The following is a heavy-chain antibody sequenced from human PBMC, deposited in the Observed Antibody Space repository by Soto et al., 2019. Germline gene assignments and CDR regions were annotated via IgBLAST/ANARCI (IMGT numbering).Heavy chain of an antibody. D-gene: IGHD2-2*01. CDR3: ARKGYCSSTICYGMDV. Sequence: QVQLVESGGGVVQPGRSLRLSCVACGFAFSNYALHWVRQAPGKGLEWVAVISANGGTTYYADSVGGRFTMSRDNYKNPLYMHLNSVRAEDTALYYCARKGYCSSTICYGMDVWGQGTTVTVSS. CDR1: GFAFSNYA. J-gene: IGHJ6*02. CDR2: ISANGGTT. V-gene: IGHV3-30-3*01.